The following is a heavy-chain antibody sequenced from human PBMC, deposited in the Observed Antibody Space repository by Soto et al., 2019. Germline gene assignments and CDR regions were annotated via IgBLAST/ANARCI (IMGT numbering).Heavy chain of an antibody. CDR1: GFIFSDYA. D-gene: IGHD6-19*01. CDR2: IGGGGSDT. Sequence: DVQLLESGGGLVQPGGSLRLSCAASGFIFSDYAMTWVRQAPGKGLEWVSGIGGGGSDTYYVDSAKGRFTISRDNSKNTLYLQMNSLRAEDTALYYCAKDAVPFNGQWDWFDSWGQGTLVTVSS. CDR3: AKDAVPFNGQWDWFDS. J-gene: IGHJ5*01. V-gene: IGHV3-23*01.